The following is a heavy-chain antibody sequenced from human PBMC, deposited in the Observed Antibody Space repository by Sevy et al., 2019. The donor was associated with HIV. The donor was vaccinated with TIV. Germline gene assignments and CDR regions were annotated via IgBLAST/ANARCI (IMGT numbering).Heavy chain of an antibody. Sequence: ASVKVSCKAFGYTFTGYYMHWVRQAPGQGLEWMGWINPNSGGTNYAQKFQGRVTMTRDTSISTAYMELSRLRSDDTAVYYCARDLWTTNPITMVRGVPYYFDYWGQGTLVTVSS. CDR2: INPNSGGT. CDR1: GYTFTGYY. V-gene: IGHV1-2*02. D-gene: IGHD3-10*01. J-gene: IGHJ4*02. CDR3: ARDLWTTNPITMVRGVPYYFDY.